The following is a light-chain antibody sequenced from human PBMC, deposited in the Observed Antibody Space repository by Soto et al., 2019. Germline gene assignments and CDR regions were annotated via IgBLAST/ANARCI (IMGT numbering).Light chain of an antibody. CDR3: QQYNSYWT. CDR2: DAS. J-gene: IGKJ1*01. CDR1: QSVSSS. Sequence: DIQMTQSPSTLSACVGDRVTITCRASQSVSSSLAWYQKKPGKAPKLLIYDASSLESGVPARFSGSGSGTEFTLTISSLQPDDLATYYCQQYNSYWTFGQGTKVDI. V-gene: IGKV1-5*01.